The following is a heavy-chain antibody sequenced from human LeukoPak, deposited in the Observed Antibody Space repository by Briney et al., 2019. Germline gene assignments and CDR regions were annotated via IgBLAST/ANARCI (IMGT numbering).Heavy chain of an antibody. Sequence: GGSLRLSCAASGVTFSTYSMNWVRQTPGKGLVWVSSISGSGGSTYYAESVKGRFSISRDNSKNTLYLQMNSLRAEDTAVYYCAKAPAWIQLWSYFDYWGQGTLVTVSS. J-gene: IGHJ4*02. CDR2: ISGSGGST. D-gene: IGHD5-18*01. V-gene: IGHV3-23*01. CDR3: AKAPAWIQLWSYFDY. CDR1: GVTFSTYS.